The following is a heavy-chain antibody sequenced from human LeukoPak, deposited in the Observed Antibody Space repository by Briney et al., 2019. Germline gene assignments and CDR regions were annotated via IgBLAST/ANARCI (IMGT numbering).Heavy chain of an antibody. D-gene: IGHD3-16*01. CDR2: ISEAI. Sequence: GGSLRLSCIASGFVFSRDNMNWFRSAPGKGLEWVAHISEAIYYADSVQGRFTISRDNAKNSLYLQMSNLRAEDTAMYYCVREVGRPKTFYFDSWGRGTPVTVSS. V-gene: IGHV3-48*04. CDR3: VREVGRPKTFYFDS. CDR1: GFVFSRDN. J-gene: IGHJ4*02.